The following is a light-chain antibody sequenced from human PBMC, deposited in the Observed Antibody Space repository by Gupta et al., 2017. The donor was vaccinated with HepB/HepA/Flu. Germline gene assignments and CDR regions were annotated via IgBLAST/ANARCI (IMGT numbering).Light chain of an antibody. CDR3: QQDYDTPLT. CDR2: WAS. V-gene: IGKV4-1*01. J-gene: IGKJ5*01. CDR1: QNLLYANNKDY. Sequence: DIVMTQSPDSLAVSLGERATINCKSSQNLLYANNKDYLAWYQKKPGQPPKLLISWASTRESGVPDRFSGSGSRTDFTLTISGLQADDVAVYYCQQDYDTPLTFGQGTRMEIK.